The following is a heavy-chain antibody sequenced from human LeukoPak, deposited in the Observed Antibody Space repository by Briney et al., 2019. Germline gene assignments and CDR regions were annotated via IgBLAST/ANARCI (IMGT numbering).Heavy chain of an antibody. CDR1: GYTFTGYY. V-gene: IGHV1-2*06. CDR2: INPNSGGT. D-gene: IGHD6-19*01. J-gene: IGHJ4*02. CDR3: ARVAAVAGGQIDY. Sequence: ASVKVSCKASGYTFTGYYMHWVRQAPGQGLEWMGRINPNSGGTNYAQKFQGRVTMARDTSISTAYMEPSRLRSDDTAVYYCARVAAVAGGQIDYWGQGTLVTVPS.